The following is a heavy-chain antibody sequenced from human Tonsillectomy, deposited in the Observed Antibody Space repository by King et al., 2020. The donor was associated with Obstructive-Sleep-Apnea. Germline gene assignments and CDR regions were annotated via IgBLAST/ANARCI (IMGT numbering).Heavy chain of an antibody. V-gene: IGHV3-48*04. CDR1: GFTFSSYS. CDR3: ARVGGGNSLDY. CDR2: ISSSSSTI. D-gene: IGHD4-23*01. J-gene: IGHJ4*02. Sequence: VQLVESGGGLVQPGGSLRLSCAASGFTFSSYSMNWVRQAPGKGLEWVAYISSSSSTIDYAASVKGRFTISRDNAKNSLYLQMNSLRAEDTAVYYCARVGGGNSLDYWGQGTLVTVSS.